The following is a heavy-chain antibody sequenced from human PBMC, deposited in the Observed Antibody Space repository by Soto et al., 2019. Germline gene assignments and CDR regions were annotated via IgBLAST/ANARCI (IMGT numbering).Heavy chain of an antibody. CDR3: AKALYSSTYSRGMDV. V-gene: IGHV3-23*01. CDR2: IGGDAVTT. D-gene: IGHD6-19*01. CDR1: GFSFGSYS. J-gene: IGHJ6*02. Sequence: EVQLLESGGGLVQPGGSLRLSCAASGFSFGSYSMTWVRQAQGKGLEWVSVIGGDAVTTYYADSVKGRFTVSRDNSKNTVHLQMNSLRAEDTAVYYCAKALYSSTYSRGMDVWGQGTTVTVSS.